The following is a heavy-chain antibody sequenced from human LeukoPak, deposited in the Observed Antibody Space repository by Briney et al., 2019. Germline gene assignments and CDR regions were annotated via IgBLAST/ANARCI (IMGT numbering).Heavy chain of an antibody. CDR3: AMGGGLGIVDY. D-gene: IGHD7-27*01. Sequence: SETLSLTCAVYGGSFSGYYWSWIRQPPGKGLEWIGEINHSGSTNYNPSLKSRVTISVDMSKNQFSLKLSSVTAADTAVYYCAMGGGLGIVDYWGQGTLVTVSS. V-gene: IGHV4-34*01. CDR1: GGSFSGYY. CDR2: INHSGST. J-gene: IGHJ4*02.